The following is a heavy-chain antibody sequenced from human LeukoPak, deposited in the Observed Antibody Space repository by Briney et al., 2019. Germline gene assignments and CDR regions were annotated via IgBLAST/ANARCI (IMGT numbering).Heavy chain of an antibody. CDR2: INQDGSEK. Sequence: PGGSLRLSCAASGLTFSNFWMSWVRQAPGKGLEWVANINQDGSEKNYVDSVKGRFTISRDNAKSSLYLQMNSLRAEDTAVYYCAGGVSGGYWGQGTLVTVSS. CDR1: GLTFSNFW. D-gene: IGHD2-15*01. J-gene: IGHJ4*02. CDR3: AGGVSGGY. V-gene: IGHV3-7*05.